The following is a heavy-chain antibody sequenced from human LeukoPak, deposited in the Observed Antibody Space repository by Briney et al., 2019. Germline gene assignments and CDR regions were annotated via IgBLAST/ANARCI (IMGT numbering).Heavy chain of an antibody. CDR3: ARRYYDSSVSLYYFDY. CDR2: VYYSGST. CDR1: GGSISSYY. V-gene: IGHV4-59*08. J-gene: IGHJ4*02. D-gene: IGHD3-22*01. Sequence: SETLSLTCTVSGGSISSYYWSWIRQPPGKGLEWIGYVYYSGSTNYNPSHKSRVTISVDTSKNQFSLKLSSVTAADTAVYYCARRYYDSSVSLYYFDYWGQGTLVTVSS.